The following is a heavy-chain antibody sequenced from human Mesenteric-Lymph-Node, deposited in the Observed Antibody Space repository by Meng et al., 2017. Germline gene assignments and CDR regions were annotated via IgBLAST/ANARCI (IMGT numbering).Heavy chain of an antibody. CDR2: IYYSGST. J-gene: IGHJ4*02. Sequence: QVPLQESGPGLVKPSQTLPLTCTVSGGSISSGDYYWSWIRQPPGKGLEWIGYIYYSGSTHYNPSLKSRVTISVDTSKNQFSLKVSSVTAADTAVYYCARDYGTSRPFEYWGQGILVTVSS. CDR1: GGSISSGDYY. V-gene: IGHV4-30-4*01. D-gene: IGHD1/OR15-1a*01. CDR3: ARDYGTSRPFEY.